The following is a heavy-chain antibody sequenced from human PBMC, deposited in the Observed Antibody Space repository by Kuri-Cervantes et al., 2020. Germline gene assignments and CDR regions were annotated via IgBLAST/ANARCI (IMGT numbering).Heavy chain of an antibody. CDR3: ARDGGSSWYGKYYFDY. J-gene: IGHJ4*02. D-gene: IGHD6-13*01. CDR2: ISYDGSNK. Sequence: GGSLRLSCAASGFTFSSYAMHWVRQAPGKGLEWVAVISYDGSNKYYADSVKGRFTISRGNSKNTLYLQMNSLRAEDTAVYYCARDGGSSWYGKYYFDYWGQGTLVTVSS. V-gene: IGHV3-30-3*01. CDR1: GFTFSSYA.